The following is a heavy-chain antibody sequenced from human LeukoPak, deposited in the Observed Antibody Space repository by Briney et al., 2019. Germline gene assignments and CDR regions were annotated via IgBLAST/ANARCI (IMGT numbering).Heavy chain of an antibody. J-gene: IGHJ4*02. CDR1: GFTVGSNY. CDR2: IYSGGST. CDR3: AKDSDCTSGICYTFFDY. V-gene: IGHV3-53*01. D-gene: IGHD2-8*01. Sequence: GGSLRLSCAASGFTVGSNYMSWVRQAPGKGLEWVSVIYSGGSTYYADSVKGRFTISRDNSKNTLYLQMNSLRAEDTAVYYCAKDSDCTSGICYTFFDYWGQGTLVTVSS.